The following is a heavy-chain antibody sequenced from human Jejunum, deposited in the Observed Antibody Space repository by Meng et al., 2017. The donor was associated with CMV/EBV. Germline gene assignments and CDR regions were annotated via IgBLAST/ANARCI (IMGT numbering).Heavy chain of an antibody. CDR2: SKKKFGKK. D-gene: IGHD1-1*01. CDR3: AREVSSSNWNAVKWFDP. J-gene: IGHJ5*02. V-gene: IGHV1-69*05. Sequence: FRSFGSTGERQDTGQGREWIGGSKKKFGKKKNEKNQKGRVTIYTDESATTSYMELSSLTSEDTAVYYCAREVSSSNWNAVKWFDPWGQGTLVTVSS. CDR1: FRSFG.